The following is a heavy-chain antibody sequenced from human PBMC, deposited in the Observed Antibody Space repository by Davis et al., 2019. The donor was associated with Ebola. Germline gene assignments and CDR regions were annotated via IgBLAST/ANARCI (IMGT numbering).Heavy chain of an antibody. Sequence: GESLKISCAASGFTFSSYWMSWVRQAPGKGLEWVANIKQDGSEKYYVDSVKGRFTISRDNAKNSLYLQMNSLRAEDTAVYYCARALSSIRVDYWGQGTLVTVSS. J-gene: IGHJ4*02. CDR2: IKQDGSEK. CDR1: GFTFSSYW. V-gene: IGHV3-7*04. CDR3: ARALSSIRVDY.